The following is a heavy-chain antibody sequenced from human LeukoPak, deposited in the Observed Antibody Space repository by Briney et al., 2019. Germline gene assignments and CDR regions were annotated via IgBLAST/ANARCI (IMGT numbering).Heavy chain of an antibody. D-gene: IGHD3-22*01. CDR3: ASQYYYDSSGYYF. Sequence: PSETLSLTCTVSGGSISSGDYYRSWIRQPPGKGLEWIGYIYYSGSTYYNPSLKSRVTISVDTSKNQFSLKLSSVTAADTAVYYCASQYYYDSSGYYFWGQGTLVTVSS. CDR2: IYYSGST. V-gene: IGHV4-30-4*08. CDR1: GGSISSGDYY. J-gene: IGHJ4*02.